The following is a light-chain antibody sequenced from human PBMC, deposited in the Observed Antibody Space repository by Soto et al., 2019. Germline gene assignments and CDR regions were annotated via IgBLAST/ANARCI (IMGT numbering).Light chain of an antibody. J-gene: IGKJ4*01. CDR3: QHSYSTPLT. CDR2: AAS. CDR1: QSISSY. Sequence: DIQMTQSPSSLSASVGDRVTITCRASQSISSYLNWYQQKPGNAPKLLIYAASSLQSGVPSRFSGRGSGTDFTLTISSLQPEDVATYYCQHSYSTPLTFGGGTKVEIK. V-gene: IGKV1-39*01.